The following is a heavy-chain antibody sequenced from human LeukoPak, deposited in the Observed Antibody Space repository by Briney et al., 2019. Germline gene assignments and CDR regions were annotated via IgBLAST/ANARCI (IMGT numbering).Heavy chain of an antibody. CDR3: AKGDDYGDYGSDY. CDR1: GFTFSSYG. J-gene: IGHJ4*02. D-gene: IGHD4-17*01. V-gene: IGHV3-30*18. CDR2: ISYDGSNK. Sequence: GGSLRLSCAASGFTFSSYGMHWVRQAPGKGLEWVAVISYDGSNKYYADSVKGRFIISRDNSKNTLYLQMNSLGAEDTAVYYCAKGDDYGDYGSDYWGQGTLVTVSS.